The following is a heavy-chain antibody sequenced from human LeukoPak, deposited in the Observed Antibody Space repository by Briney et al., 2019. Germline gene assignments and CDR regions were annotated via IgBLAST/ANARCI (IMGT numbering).Heavy chain of an antibody. Sequence: SETLSLTCTVSGGSIGSYYWSWIRQPPGQGLEWIGYIYYSGSTNYNPSLKSRVTISVDTSKNQFSLKLSSVTAADTAVYYCARGIYSYGYFDYWGQGTLVTVSS. CDR1: GGSIGSYY. CDR3: ARGIYSYGYFDY. J-gene: IGHJ4*02. CDR2: IYYSGST. V-gene: IGHV4-59*01. D-gene: IGHD5-18*01.